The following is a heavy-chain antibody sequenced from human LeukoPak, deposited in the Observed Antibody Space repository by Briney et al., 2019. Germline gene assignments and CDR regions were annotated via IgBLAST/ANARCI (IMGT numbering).Heavy chain of an antibody. CDR2: ISSSSSYI. J-gene: IGHJ4*02. Sequence: PGGSLRLSCAAPGFTFGSYSMNWVRQAPGKGLEWVSSISSSSSYIYYADSVKGRFTISRDNAKNSLYLQMNSLRAEDTAVYYCARGPPNWNDFGVFDWGQGTLVTVSS. CDR1: GFTFGSYS. D-gene: IGHD1-20*01. CDR3: ARGPPNWNDFGVFD. V-gene: IGHV3-21*01.